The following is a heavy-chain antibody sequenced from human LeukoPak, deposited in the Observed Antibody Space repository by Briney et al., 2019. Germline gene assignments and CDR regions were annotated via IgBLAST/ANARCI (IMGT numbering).Heavy chain of an antibody. V-gene: IGHV1-2*06. CDR3: ARVSWIQLYYYYYGMDV. CDR2: INPNSGGT. CDR1: GYTFTGYY. Sequence: GASVTVSCKASGYTFTGYYMHWVRQAPGQGLEWMGRINPNSGGTNYAQKFQGRVTMTRDTSISTAYMELSRLRSDDTAVYYCARVSWIQLYYYYYGMDVWGQGTTVTVSS. D-gene: IGHD5-18*01. J-gene: IGHJ6*02.